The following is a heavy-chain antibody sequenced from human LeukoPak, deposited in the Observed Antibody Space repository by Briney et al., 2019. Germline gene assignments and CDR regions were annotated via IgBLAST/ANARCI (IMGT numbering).Heavy chain of an antibody. D-gene: IGHD3-22*01. CDR3: ARDDYYDSSGYNNFDY. J-gene: IGHJ4*02. CDR2: IWYDGSNK. V-gene: IGHV3-33*01. CDR1: GFTSRSNG. Sequence: GGSLRPSCAAPGFTSRSNGMNGVGQPQGKGLEWVAVIWYDGSNKYYADSVKGRFTISRDNSKNTLYLQMNSLRAEDTAVYYCARDDYYDSSGYNNFDYWGQGTLVTVSS.